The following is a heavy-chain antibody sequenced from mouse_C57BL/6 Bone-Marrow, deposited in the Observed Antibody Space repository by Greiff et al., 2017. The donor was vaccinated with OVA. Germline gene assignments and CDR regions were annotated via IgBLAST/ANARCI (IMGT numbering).Heavy chain of an antibody. CDR2: IYPGSGST. D-gene: IGHD1-1*01. V-gene: IGHV1-55*01. Sequence: VKLQQPGAELVKPGASVKMSCKASGYTFTSYWITWVKQRPGQGLEWIGDIYPGSGSTNYNEKFKSKATLTVDTSSSTAYMQLSSLTSEDSAVYYCARPYYYGSSYSDYWGQGTTLTVSS. CDR3: ARPYYYGSSYSDY. CDR1: GYTFTSYW. J-gene: IGHJ2*01.